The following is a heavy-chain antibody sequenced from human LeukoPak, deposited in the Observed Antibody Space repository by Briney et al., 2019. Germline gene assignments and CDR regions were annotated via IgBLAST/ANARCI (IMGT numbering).Heavy chain of an antibody. V-gene: IGHV3-48*02. CDR1: GFIFSSYS. D-gene: IGHD3-22*01. CDR3: ARDYGYYYDSSGRNGNYGMDV. Sequence: GGSLRLSCTASGFIFSSYSMSWVRQAPGKGLEWLAYITRNSGTVYYAGSVKGRVTISRDNAKNSLYLQMNSLRDEDSAVYYCARDYGYYYDSSGRNGNYGMDVWGQGTTVTVSS. CDR2: ITRNSGTV. J-gene: IGHJ6*02.